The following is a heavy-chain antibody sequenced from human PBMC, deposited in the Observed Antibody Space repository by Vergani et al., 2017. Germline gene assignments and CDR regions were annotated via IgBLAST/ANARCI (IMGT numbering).Heavy chain of an antibody. CDR3: ASSPILLWFGEFYYFDY. Sequence: EVQLLESGGGLVQPGGSLRLSCAASGFTFSSYAMSWVRQAPGKGLEWVSAISGSGGSTYYADSVKGRFTISRDNSKNTLYLQMNSLRAEDTAVYYCASSPILLWFGEFYYFDYWGQGTLVTVSS. CDR2: ISGSGGST. D-gene: IGHD3-10*01. J-gene: IGHJ4*02. V-gene: IGHV3-23*01. CDR1: GFTFSSYA.